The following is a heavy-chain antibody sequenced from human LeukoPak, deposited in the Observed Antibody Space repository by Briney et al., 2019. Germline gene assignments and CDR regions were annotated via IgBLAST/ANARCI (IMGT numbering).Heavy chain of an antibody. J-gene: IGHJ4*02. CDR1: GYTFTSYY. CDR3: ARDFRGSLWYSSSPGSYYFDY. CDR2: INPSGGST. D-gene: IGHD6-6*01. Sequence: ASVKVSCKASGYTFTSYYMHWVRQAPGQGLEWMGLINPSGGSTSYAQKFQGRVTMTRDTSTSTVYMELSSLRSEDTAVYYCARDFRGSLWYSSSPGSYYFDYWGQGTLVTVSS. V-gene: IGHV1-46*01.